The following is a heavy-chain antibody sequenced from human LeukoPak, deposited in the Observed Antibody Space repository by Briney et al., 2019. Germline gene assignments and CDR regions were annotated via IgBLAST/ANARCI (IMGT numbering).Heavy chain of an antibody. V-gene: IGHV1-69*04. CDR3: ARDTGPSTFDY. CDR1: GGTLSSYT. D-gene: IGHD1-14*01. Sequence: SVKVSCKASGGTLSSYTISWVRQAPGQGLEWMGRIIPILGIANYAQKFQGRVTITADKSTSTAYMELSSLRSEDTAVYYCARDTGPSTFDYWGQGTLVTVSS. CDR2: IIPILGIA. J-gene: IGHJ4*02.